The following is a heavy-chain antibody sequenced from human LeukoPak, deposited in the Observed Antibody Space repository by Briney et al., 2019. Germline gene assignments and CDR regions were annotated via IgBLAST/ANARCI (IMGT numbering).Heavy chain of an antibody. D-gene: IGHD6-19*01. CDR2: ISYDGSNK. CDR1: GFTFSSYG. Sequence: GGSLRLSCAASGFTFSSYGMHWVRQAPGKGLEWVAVISYDGSNKYYADSVKGRFTISRDNSKNTLYLQMSSLRAEDTAVYYCAGGGIAVAANYWGQGTLVAVSS. CDR3: AGGGIAVAANY. J-gene: IGHJ4*02. V-gene: IGHV3-30*03.